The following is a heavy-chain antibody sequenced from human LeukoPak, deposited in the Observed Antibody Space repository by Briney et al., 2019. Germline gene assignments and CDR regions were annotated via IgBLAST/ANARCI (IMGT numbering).Heavy chain of an antibody. V-gene: IGHV3-33*01. CDR2: IWYDGSNK. J-gene: IGHJ4*02. Sequence: PGRSLRLSCAASGFTFSSYGMHWVRQAPGKGLEWVAVIWYDGSNKYYADSVKGRFTISSDNSKNTLYLQMNSLRAEDTAVYYCAREGYSGYAADYWGQGTLVTVSS. CDR1: GFTFSSYG. D-gene: IGHD5-12*01. CDR3: AREGYSGYAADY.